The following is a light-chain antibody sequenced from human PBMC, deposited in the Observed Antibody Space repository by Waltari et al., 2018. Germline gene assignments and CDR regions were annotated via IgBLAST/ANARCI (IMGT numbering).Light chain of an antibody. CDR1: QSISSN. CDR3: QQYNNWPPT. Sequence: EIVMTQSPATLSVPPGGRATVSCRARQSISSNLAWYQQKPGLAPRLRSYGASTRAPGIPARFSGSGSGTEFTLTISSLQSEDFAVYSCQQYNNWPPTFGGGTKVEIK. V-gene: IGKV3-15*01. J-gene: IGKJ4*01. CDR2: GAS.